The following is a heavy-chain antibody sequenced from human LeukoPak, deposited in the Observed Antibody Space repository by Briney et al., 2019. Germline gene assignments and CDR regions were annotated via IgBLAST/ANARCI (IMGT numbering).Heavy chain of an antibody. CDR1: GYTFNVYY. CDR2: VIPSSGGT. Sequence: ASVKVSCKASGYTFNVYYIHWLRQAPGQGLEWMGWVIPSSGGTNYAQNFQDRVTMTRDTSISTAYMELSSLTYDDTAVYYCARDQKEVVIGAFDIWGQGTMVTVSS. CDR3: ARDQKEVVIGAFDI. D-gene: IGHD2-2*01. V-gene: IGHV1-2*02. J-gene: IGHJ3*02.